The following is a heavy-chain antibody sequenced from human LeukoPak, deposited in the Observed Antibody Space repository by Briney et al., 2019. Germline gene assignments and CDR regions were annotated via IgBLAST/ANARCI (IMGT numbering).Heavy chain of an antibody. V-gene: IGHV3-23*01. CDR2: ISGRGGST. D-gene: IGHD4-17*01. CDR3: AKVSWTVTTQTGLAY. Sequence: PGGSLRLSCAAWGFTLRSYAMRWVREARGKGGEGGATISGRGGSTYYADSVKGRFTISRDKSKDTLYLQMNSLRAEHTAVYYCAKVSWTVTTQTGLAYWGQGTLVTVSS. J-gene: IGHJ4*02. CDR1: GFTLRSYA.